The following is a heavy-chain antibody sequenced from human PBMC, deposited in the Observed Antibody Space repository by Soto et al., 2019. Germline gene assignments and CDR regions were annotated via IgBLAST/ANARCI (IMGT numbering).Heavy chain of an antibody. CDR1: GGSISSYY. J-gene: IGHJ6*02. Sequence: QVQLQESGPGLVKPSETLSLSCTVSGGSISSYYWSWFRQSPGKRMEWIGYVHHSWGSSYNPSLQSRVAISLDTSKSQFSLKVTSVTATDTAVYYGARQGFGPLHGLDDVWGQGTTVTVSS. D-gene: IGHD3-10*01. CDR2: VHHSWGS. V-gene: IGHV4-59*08. CDR3: ARQGFGPLHGLDDV.